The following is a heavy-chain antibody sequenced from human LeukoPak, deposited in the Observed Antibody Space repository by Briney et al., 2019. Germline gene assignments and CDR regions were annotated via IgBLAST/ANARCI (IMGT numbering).Heavy chain of an antibody. Sequence: GASVKVSCKASGGTFSSYAISWVRRAPGQELEWMGKIIPILGIANYAQKFQGRVTITADKSTRTAYMELSSLRSEDTAVYYCATSTTGTTTKGNWFDPWGQGTLVTVSS. V-gene: IGHV1-69*04. CDR2: IIPILGIA. CDR3: ATSTTGTTTKGNWFDP. D-gene: IGHD1-1*01. CDR1: GGTFSSYA. J-gene: IGHJ5*02.